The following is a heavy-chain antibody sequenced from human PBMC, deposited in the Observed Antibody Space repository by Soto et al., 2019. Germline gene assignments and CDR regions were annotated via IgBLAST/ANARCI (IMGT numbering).Heavy chain of an antibody. V-gene: IGHV1-18*01. D-gene: IGHD3-3*01. Sequence: QVQLVQSGAEVKKPGASVKVSCKASGYTFTSYGISWVRQAPGQGLEWMGWISAYNGNTNYAQKLQGRVTMTTDTSTSTAYMELRSLRSDDTAVYYCARERYNEDPSDFWSGGNWFDPWGQGTLVTVSS. CDR3: ARERYNEDPSDFWSGGNWFDP. CDR2: ISAYNGNT. CDR1: GYTFTSYG. J-gene: IGHJ5*02.